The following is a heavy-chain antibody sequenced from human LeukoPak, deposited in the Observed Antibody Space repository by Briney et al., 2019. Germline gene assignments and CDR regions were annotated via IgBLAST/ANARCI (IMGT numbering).Heavy chain of an antibody. J-gene: IGHJ4*02. Sequence: SQTLSLTCTVSGGSISSGSYYWSWIRQPAGKGLEWIGRIYTSGSTYYNPSLKSRVTISVDTSKNQFSLNLSSVTAADTAVYYCARGRGGIASAANIYDYWGQGTLVTVSS. CDR3: ARGRGGIASAANIYDY. CDR2: IYTSGST. D-gene: IGHD6-13*01. V-gene: IGHV4-61*02. CDR1: GGSISSGSYY.